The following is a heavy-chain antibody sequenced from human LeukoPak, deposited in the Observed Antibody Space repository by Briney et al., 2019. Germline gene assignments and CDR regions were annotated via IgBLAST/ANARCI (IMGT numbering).Heavy chain of an antibody. V-gene: IGHV1-18*01. CDR3: ARVHYTHYYYMDV. CDR1: GYTFTSCG. CDR2: ISAYNGNT. D-gene: IGHD3-3*01. J-gene: IGHJ6*03. Sequence: ASVKVSCKASGYTFTSCGISWVRQAPGQGLEWMGWISAYNGNTNYAQKFQGRVTMTRDTSTSTAYVELRSLRSDGTAVYYCARVHYTHYYYMDVWGKGTTVTVSS.